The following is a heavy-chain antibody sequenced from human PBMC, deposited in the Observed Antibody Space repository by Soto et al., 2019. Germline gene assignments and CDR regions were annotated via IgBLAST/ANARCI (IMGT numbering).Heavy chain of an antibody. J-gene: IGHJ6*02. Sequence: PGGSLRLSCAASGFTFSSYGMHWVRQAPGKGLEWVAVISYDGSNKYYADSVKGRFTISRDNSKNTLYLQMNSLRAEDTAVYYCAKDGGWNYVYYYGMDVWGQGTTVTVSS. CDR3: AKDGGWNYVYYYGMDV. D-gene: IGHD1-7*01. V-gene: IGHV3-30*18. CDR2: ISYDGSNK. CDR1: GFTFSSYG.